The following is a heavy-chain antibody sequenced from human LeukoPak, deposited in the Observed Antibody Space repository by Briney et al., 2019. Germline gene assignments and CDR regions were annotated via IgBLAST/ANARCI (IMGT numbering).Heavy chain of an antibody. CDR3: AREAPFGGVIVRNWFDP. J-gene: IGHJ5*02. V-gene: IGHV1-18*01. CDR1: GYTFTSYG. CDR2: ISAYNGNT. D-gene: IGHD3-16*02. Sequence: GASVKVSCKASGYTFTSYGISWVRQAPGQGLEWMGWISAYNGNTNYAQKLQGRVTMTADTSTSTAYMELRSLRSDDTAVYYCAREAPFGGVIVRNWFDPWGQGTLVTVSS.